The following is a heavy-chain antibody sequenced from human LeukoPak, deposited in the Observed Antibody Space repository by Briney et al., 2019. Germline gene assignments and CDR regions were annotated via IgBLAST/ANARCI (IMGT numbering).Heavy chain of an antibody. V-gene: IGHV4-34*01. Sequence: SETLSLTCAVYGGSFSGYYWSWIRQPPGKGLEWIGEINHSGSTNYNPSLKSRVTISVDTSKNQFSLKLSSVTAAGTAVYYCARHYYDSRSYPNYYYYMDVWGKGTTVTVSS. J-gene: IGHJ6*03. CDR3: ARHYYDSRSYPNYYYYMDV. CDR1: GGSFSGYY. CDR2: INHSGST. D-gene: IGHD3-22*01.